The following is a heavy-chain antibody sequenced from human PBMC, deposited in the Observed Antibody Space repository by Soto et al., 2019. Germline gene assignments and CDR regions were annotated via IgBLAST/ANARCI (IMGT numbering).Heavy chain of an antibody. CDR2: IWHDGNNK. Sequence: SLRLSCAASGFTFSNYGMHWVRQAPGKGLEWVAIIWHDGNNKYYADSVRGRFIISRDNSKNRLYLQMNSLRAEDTAVYYYARDAHDSSNFDYCGQGTLVTVS. V-gene: IGHV3-33*01. CDR1: GFTFSNYG. J-gene: IGHJ4*02. CDR3: ARDAHDSSNFDY. D-gene: IGHD3-9*01.